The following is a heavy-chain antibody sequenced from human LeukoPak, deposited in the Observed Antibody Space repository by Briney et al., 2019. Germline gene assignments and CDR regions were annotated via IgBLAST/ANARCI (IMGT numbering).Heavy chain of an antibody. J-gene: IGHJ4*02. CDR3: ARIDSISWYYFDS. CDR2: MHPSGDT. V-gene: IGHV4-61*02. Sequence: PSETLSLTCTVSGGSISSGSYYWSWIRQPAGKGLQWIGRMHPSGDTDYSPSLKSRVTLSIDTSKNQFSLKLTSVTAAETARYYCARIDSISWYYFDSWGQGILVTVAS. D-gene: IGHD4-11*01. CDR1: GGSISSGSYY.